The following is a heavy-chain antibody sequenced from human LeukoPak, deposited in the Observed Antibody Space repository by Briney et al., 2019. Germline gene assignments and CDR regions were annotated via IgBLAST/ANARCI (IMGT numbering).Heavy chain of an antibody. CDR3: ARGWPVVHNTEMEGGDY. CDR1: GYTFTSYA. J-gene: IGHJ4*02. Sequence: GASVKVSCTASGYTFTSYAMNWVRQAPGQGLEWMGWINTNTGNPTYAQGFTGRFVFSLDTSVSMAYLQISSLKAEDTAVYYCARGWPVVHNTEMEGGDYWGQGTLVTVSS. D-gene: IGHD5-18*01. CDR2: INTNTGNP. V-gene: IGHV7-4-1*04.